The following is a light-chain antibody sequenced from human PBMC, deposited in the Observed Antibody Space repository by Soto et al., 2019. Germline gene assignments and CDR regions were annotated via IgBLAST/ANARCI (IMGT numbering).Light chain of an antibody. CDR3: QQYNSYPWT. Sequence: DIEMTQAQSTLRASLADGVTLTCRARRGVSGWVAWYQQTPGKAPKLLISDASKLDSGVPSRFSGSVSGTEFTLTISSLQSDDFGTYYCQQYNSYPWTFGQGTKVDIK. V-gene: IGKV1-5*01. CDR2: DAS. CDR1: RGVSGW. J-gene: IGKJ1*01.